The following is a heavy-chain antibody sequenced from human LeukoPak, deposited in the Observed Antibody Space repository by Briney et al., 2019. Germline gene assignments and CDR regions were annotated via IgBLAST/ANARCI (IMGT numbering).Heavy chain of an antibody. CDR2: ISYDGSNK. V-gene: IGHV3-30-3*01. CDR3: ARDPRITIFGVVTSYYFDY. D-gene: IGHD3-3*01. Sequence: GGSLRLSCAASGFTFDNYAMHWVRQAPGKGLEWVAVISYDGSNKYYADSVKGRFTISRDNSKNTLYLQMNSLRAEDTAVYYCARDPRITIFGVVTSYYFDYWGQGTLVTVSS. CDR1: GFTFDNYA. J-gene: IGHJ4*02.